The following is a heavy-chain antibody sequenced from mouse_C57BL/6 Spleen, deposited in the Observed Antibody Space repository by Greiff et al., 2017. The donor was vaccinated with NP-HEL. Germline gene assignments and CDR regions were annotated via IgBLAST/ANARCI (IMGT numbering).Heavy chain of an antibody. CDR1: GYTFTSYW. Sequence: QVQLQQPGAELVKPGASVKVSCKASGYTFTSYWMHWVKQRPGQGLEWIGRIHPSDSDTNYNQKFKGKATLTVDKSSSTAYMQLSSLTSEDSAVYYCAITITTVVATRYYAMDYWGQGTSVTVSS. CDR3: AITITTVVATRYYAMDY. V-gene: IGHV1-74*01. J-gene: IGHJ4*01. CDR2: IHPSDSDT. D-gene: IGHD1-1*01.